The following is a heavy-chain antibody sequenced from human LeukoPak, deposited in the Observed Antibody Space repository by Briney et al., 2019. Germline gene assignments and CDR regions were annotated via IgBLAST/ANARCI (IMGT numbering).Heavy chain of an antibody. CDR3: AREPGAQGLDY. CDR1: GGSISSYY. V-gene: IGHV4-59*01. Sequence: PSETLSLTCTVSGGSISSYYWSWIRQPPGKGLEWIGYIYYSGSTNYNPSLKSRLTISVDTSKNQFFLKLRSVTAADTAVYYCAREPGAQGLDYWGQGTLVTVSS. D-gene: IGHD3-10*01. CDR2: IYYSGST. J-gene: IGHJ4*02.